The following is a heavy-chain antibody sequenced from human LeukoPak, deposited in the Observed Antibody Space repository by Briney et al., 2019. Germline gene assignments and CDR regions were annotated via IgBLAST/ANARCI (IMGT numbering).Heavy chain of an antibody. Sequence: GGSLRLSCAASGFTFTDYWMSWVRQAPGKGLEWVANIKEDGSAQYYVGSVKGRFTISRDNAKNSLSLQMNSLRAEDTAVYYCATSSNAPGNHWGQGTLVTVSS. V-gene: IGHV3-7*01. CDR3: ATSSNAPGNH. J-gene: IGHJ5*02. D-gene: IGHD2-2*01. CDR2: IKEDGSAQ. CDR1: GFTFTDYW.